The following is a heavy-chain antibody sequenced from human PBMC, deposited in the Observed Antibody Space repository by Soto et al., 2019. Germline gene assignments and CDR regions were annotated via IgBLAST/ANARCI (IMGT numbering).Heavy chain of an antibody. CDR1: GYTFTSYA. D-gene: IGHD3-22*01. Sequence: ASVKVSCKASGYTFTSYAMHWVRQAPGQGLEWMGWINAGNGNTKYSQKCQGRVTITRDTAASTDYMQRSSLRSEDTAVYYCARDVDYYDSSGYYQPWFDPWGQGTRVTVSS. V-gene: IGHV1-3*01. CDR3: ARDVDYYDSSGYYQPWFDP. CDR2: INAGNGNT. J-gene: IGHJ5*02.